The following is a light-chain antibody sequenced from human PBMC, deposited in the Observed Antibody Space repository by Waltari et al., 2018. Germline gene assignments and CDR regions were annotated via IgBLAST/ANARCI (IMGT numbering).Light chain of an antibody. Sequence: QSALTQPASVSGSPGQSITISCIGTNSDIGGYHYVSWYQQHPGKAPKLMIFDVTNRPSDVSNRFSGSKSGNTASLTISGLQAEDEADYYCSSYTDTNTHVLFAAGTKLTVL. V-gene: IGLV2-14*03. CDR1: NSDIGGYHY. J-gene: IGLJ2*01. CDR3: SSYTDTNTHVL. CDR2: DVT.